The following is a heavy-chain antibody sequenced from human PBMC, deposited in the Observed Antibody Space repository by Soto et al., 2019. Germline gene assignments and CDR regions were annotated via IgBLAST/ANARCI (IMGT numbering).Heavy chain of an antibody. V-gene: IGHV3-66*01. CDR2: IYSGGST. Sequence: VQLVESGGGLVQPGGSLRLSCAASGFTVSTKYMSWVRQAPGKGLEWVSVIYSGGSTFYADSVRGRFTISRDNSKNTVNLQMNSLRAEDTAVFYCARDPWAADYWGQGTLVTVSP. CDR3: ARDPWAADY. J-gene: IGHJ4*02. D-gene: IGHD3-16*01. CDR1: GFTVSTKY.